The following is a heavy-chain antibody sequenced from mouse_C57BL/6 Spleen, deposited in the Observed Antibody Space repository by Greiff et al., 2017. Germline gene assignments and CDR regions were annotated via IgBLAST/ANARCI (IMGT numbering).Heavy chain of an antibody. J-gene: IGHJ4*01. V-gene: IGHV5-6*01. Sequence: EVQVVESGGDLVKPGGSLKLSCAASGFTFSSYGMSWVRQTPDKTLEWVATISSGGSYTYYPDSVKGRFTISSDNAKNTLYLQMSSLKSEETAMYYCARWVGTQSHYYAMDYWGQGTSVTVSS. CDR3: ARWVGTQSHYYAMDY. CDR2: ISSGGSYT. CDR1: GFTFSSYG. D-gene: IGHD6-2*01.